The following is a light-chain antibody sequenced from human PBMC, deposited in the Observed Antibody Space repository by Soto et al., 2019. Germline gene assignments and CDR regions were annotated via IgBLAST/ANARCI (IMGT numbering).Light chain of an antibody. V-gene: IGKV3-11*01. CDR2: DAS. CDR3: QHRSNWLGT. CDR1: QSVGSF. Sequence: EIVLTQSPATLSLSPGERATLSCRASQSVGSFLAWYQQKSGQTPRLLIYDASNRATGIPARFSGSGSGADFTLTISSLDPEDFAVYYCQHRSNWLGTFGPGTKVDIK. J-gene: IGKJ3*01.